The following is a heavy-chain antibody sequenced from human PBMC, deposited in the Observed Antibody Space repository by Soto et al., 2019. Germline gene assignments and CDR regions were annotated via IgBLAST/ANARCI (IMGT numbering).Heavy chain of an antibody. J-gene: IGHJ3*02. CDR3: ARDNTVGCAFDI. CDR2: ISYSGST. Sequence: SETLSLTCTVSGGSISSYYWSWIRQPPGKGLEWIGYISYSGSTNYNPSVKGRFTISRDNSKNTLYLQMNSLRAEDTAVYYCARDNTVGCAFDIWGQGTMVTVSS. V-gene: IGHV4-59*01. D-gene: IGHD4-17*01. CDR1: GGSISSYY.